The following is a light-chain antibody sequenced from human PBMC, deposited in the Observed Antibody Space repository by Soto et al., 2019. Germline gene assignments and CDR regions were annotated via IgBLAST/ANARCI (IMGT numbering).Light chain of an antibody. V-gene: IGKV3-20*01. Sequence: EILLTQSPGTLSSSPGERVTLSCRASQSVSSTYLSWYQLKPGQAPRLLIYGASTRATGIPDRFRGSGSGTNFTLTIRKLEPEDFAVYYCQQYGFSYRAFGQGTKV. J-gene: IGKJ1*01. CDR3: QQYGFSYRA. CDR2: GAS. CDR1: QSVSSTY.